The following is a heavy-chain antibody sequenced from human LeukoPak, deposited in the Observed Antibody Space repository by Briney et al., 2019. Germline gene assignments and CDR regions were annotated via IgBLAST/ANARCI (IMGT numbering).Heavy chain of an antibody. J-gene: IGHJ4*02. CDR2: IYYSGST. D-gene: IGHD3-10*01. CDR1: GGSISSYY. CDR3: ARGQSIWFGELLLNY. Sequence: SETLSLTCTVSGGSISSYYWSWIRQPPGKGLEWIGYIYYSGSTNYNPSLKSRVTISVDTSKNQFSLKLSSVTAADTAVYYCARGQSIWFGELLLNYWGQGTLVTVSS. V-gene: IGHV4-59*12.